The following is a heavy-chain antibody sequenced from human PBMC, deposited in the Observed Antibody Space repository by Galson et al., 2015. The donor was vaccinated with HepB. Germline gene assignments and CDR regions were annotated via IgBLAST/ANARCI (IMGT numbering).Heavy chain of an antibody. J-gene: IGHJ5*02. V-gene: IGHV3-9*01. CDR1: GFTFDDYA. D-gene: IGHD1-7*01. CDR2: ISWNSGSI. CDR3: AKDLGTGTTSS. Sequence: SLRLSCAASGFTFDDYAMHWVRQAPGKGLEWVSGISWNSGSIGYADSVKGRFTISRDNAKNSLYLQMNSLRAEDTALYYCAKDLGTGTTSSWGQGTLVTVSS.